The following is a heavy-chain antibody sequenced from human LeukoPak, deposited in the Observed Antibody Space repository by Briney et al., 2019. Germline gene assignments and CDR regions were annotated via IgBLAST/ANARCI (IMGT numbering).Heavy chain of an antibody. CDR1: GGSISTYY. Sequence: SETLSLTCTVSGGSISTYYWTWIRQPPGKGPEWIGSIYYSGSTNYNPSLKSRVTMSVDTSKNQFSLKLDSVTAADTAVYYCARDRLGLPVDYWGRGTLVTVSS. J-gene: IGHJ4*02. V-gene: IGHV4-59*01. CDR3: ARDRLGLPVDY. D-gene: IGHD3-16*01. CDR2: IYYSGST.